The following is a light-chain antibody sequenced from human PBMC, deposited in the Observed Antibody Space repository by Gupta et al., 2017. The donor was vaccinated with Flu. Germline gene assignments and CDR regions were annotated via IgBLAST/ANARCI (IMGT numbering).Light chain of an antibody. CDR2: GAS. CDR1: QSVSSN. J-gene: IGKJ3*01. Sequence: EIVMTQSPATLSVSPGERATLSCRASQSVSSNLAWYQQKPGQAPRLLIYGASTRATGIPARFSGSGSGTEFTLTISSRRSEDFAVYYCQQYNNWPGFTFGPGTKVEIK. CDR3: QQYNNWPGFT. V-gene: IGKV3-15*01.